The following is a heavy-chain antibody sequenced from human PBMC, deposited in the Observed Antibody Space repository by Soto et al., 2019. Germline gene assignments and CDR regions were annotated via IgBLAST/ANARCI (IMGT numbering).Heavy chain of an antibody. J-gene: IGHJ4*02. V-gene: IGHV3-7*05. Sequence: GGSLRLSCEASGFTFSFYWISWVRQAPGKGLEWVANIDADGSEKYYVDSVEGRFTISRDNAQNSLYLQMNRLRGDDTAVYYCARAGRPGSVDSWGQGILVTVSS. CDR1: GFTFSFYW. CDR2: IDADGSEK. D-gene: IGHD1-26*01. CDR3: ARAGRPGSVDS.